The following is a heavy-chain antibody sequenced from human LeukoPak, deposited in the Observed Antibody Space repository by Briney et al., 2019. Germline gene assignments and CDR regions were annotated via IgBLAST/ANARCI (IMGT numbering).Heavy chain of an antibody. CDR3: ARDREQLWTYYYYYMDV. D-gene: IGHD5-18*01. J-gene: IGHJ6*03. V-gene: IGHV3-11*06. CDR1: GFTFTDYY. CDR2: ISSSSSYI. Sequence: PGGSLRLSCAASGFTFTDYYMSWIRQAPGKGLEWVSSISSSSSYIYYADSVKGRFTISRDNAKNSLYLQMNSLRAEDTAVYYCARDREQLWTYYYYYMDVWGKGTTVTVSS.